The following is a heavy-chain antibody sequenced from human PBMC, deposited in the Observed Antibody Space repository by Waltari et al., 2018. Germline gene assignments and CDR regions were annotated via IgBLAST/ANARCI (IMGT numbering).Heavy chain of an antibody. V-gene: IGHV4-61*02. CDR3: AREDLAVRKTGGFDY. J-gene: IGHJ4*02. D-gene: IGHD6-19*01. CDR2: VSPTGGA. Sequence: QVLLQESGPGLMQASQTLSLTCTVSGDSISSADYYWSWIRRPAGKEMQWIGRVSPTGGANYDPSLKRRATISVDSSKNQFSLSLTSVTAADTATYYCAREDLAVRKTGGFDYWGQGVLVSVSS. CDR1: GDSISSADYY.